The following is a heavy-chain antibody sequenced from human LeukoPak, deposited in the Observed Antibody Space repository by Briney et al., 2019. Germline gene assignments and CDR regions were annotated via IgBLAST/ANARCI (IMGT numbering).Heavy chain of an antibody. V-gene: IGHV3-48*03. CDR1: GFTFSSYE. Sequence: PGGSLRLSCAASGFTFSSYEMNWVRQAPGKGLEWVSYISSSGSTIYYADSVKGRFTISRDNAKNSLYLQMNSLRAEDTAVYYCAKGYYYDSSGYVRDAGRHFDYWGQGTLVTVSS. CDR3: AKGYYYDSSGYVRDAGRHFDY. J-gene: IGHJ4*02. CDR2: ISSSGSTI. D-gene: IGHD3-22*01.